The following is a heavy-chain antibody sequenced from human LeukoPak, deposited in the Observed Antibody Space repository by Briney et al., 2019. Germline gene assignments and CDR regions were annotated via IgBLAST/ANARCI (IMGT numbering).Heavy chain of an antibody. CDR1: GGTFSSYA. V-gene: IGHV1-69*13. CDR3: ARALRSGGWIRFDY. J-gene: IGHJ4*02. CDR2: IIPIFGTA. Sequence: WASVKVSCKASGGTFSSYAISWVRQAPGQGLEWMGGIIPIFGTANYAQKFQGRVTITADEPTSTAYMELSSLRSEDTAVYYCARALRSGGWIRFDYWGQGTLVTVSS. D-gene: IGHD6-19*01.